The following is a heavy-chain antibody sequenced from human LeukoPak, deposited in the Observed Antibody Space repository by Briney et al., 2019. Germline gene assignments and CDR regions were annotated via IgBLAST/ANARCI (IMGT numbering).Heavy chain of an antibody. Sequence: PGGPLRLSCAASGFTFSSYWMHWVRQAPGKGLVWVSRINSDGSSTSYADSVKGRFTISRDNAKNTLYLQMNSLRAEDTAVYYCARVRYDFWSGYDNWFDPWGQGTLVTVSS. CDR2: INSDGSST. CDR1: GFTFSSYW. CDR3: ARVRYDFWSGYDNWFDP. V-gene: IGHV3-74*01. D-gene: IGHD3-3*01. J-gene: IGHJ5*02.